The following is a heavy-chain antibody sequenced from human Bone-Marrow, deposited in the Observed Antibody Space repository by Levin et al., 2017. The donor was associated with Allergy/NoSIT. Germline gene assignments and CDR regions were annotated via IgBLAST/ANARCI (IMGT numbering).Heavy chain of an antibody. J-gene: IGHJ4*02. CDR2: ISGSGGST. Sequence: GGSLRLSCAASGFTFSSYAMSWVRQAPGKGLEWVSAISGSGGSTYYADSVKGRFTISRDNSKNTLYLQMNSLRAEDTAVYYCAKATSGYYDSSGSPMTLDYWGQGTLVTVSS. CDR3: AKATSGYYDSSGSPMTLDY. V-gene: IGHV3-23*01. CDR1: GFTFSSYA. D-gene: IGHD3-22*01.